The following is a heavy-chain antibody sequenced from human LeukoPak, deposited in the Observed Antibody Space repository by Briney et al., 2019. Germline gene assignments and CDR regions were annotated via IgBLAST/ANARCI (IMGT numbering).Heavy chain of an antibody. J-gene: IGHJ4*02. D-gene: IGHD3-10*01. CDR1: GFTFSSYE. CDR3: AKLSLYYYGSGSYFDY. Sequence: GGPLRLSCAASGFTFSSYEMNWVRQAPGKGLEWVAYISSSGSTIYYADSVKGRFTISRDNAKNSLYLQMNSLRAEDTAVYYCAKLSLYYYGSGSYFDYWGQGTLVTVSS. V-gene: IGHV3-48*03. CDR2: ISSSGSTI.